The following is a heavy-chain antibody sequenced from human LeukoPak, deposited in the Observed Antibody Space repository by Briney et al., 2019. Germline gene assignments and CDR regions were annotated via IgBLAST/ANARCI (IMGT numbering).Heavy chain of an antibody. CDR1: GFTFSSYA. D-gene: IGHD4-17*01. V-gene: IGHV3-23*01. Sequence: PGGSLRLSCAASGFTFSSYAMSWVRRAPGKGLDWVSSIIDSGDSSAYADSVKGRFIISRDNSNNMLYLQMNSLRAEDTAVYYCAKDGVTTPYYFDYWGQGTLVTVSS. J-gene: IGHJ4*02. CDR3: AKDGVTTPYYFDY. CDR2: IIDSGDSS.